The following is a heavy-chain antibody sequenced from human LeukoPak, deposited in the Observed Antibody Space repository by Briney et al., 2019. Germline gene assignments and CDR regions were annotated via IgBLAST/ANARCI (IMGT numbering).Heavy chain of an antibody. D-gene: IGHD2-15*01. CDR1: GDSIRNSNYY. J-gene: IGHJ6*02. Sequence: SETLSLTCTVSGDSIRNSNYYWAWIRQSPRKGLEWIGSIYYTVSTYDNPFLKSRVTISIDTSKNQFSLKLTSVTASDSALYYCAGHTRVTTVVRVYGMDVWGQGTTVTVSS. CDR2: IYYTVST. CDR3: AGHTRVTTVVRVYGMDV. V-gene: IGHV4-39*01.